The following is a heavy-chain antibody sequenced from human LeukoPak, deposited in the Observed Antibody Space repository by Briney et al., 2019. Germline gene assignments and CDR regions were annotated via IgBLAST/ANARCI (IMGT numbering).Heavy chain of an antibody. CDR3: ARVYYASWSGQPLSQHWLDP. Sequence: PGGSLRLSCAASGFTFSSYEMNWVRQAPGKGLEWVSYTRSTGSSTAYADSVKGRFAISRDNAKNSLYLQMNGLRVEDTAVYYCARVYYASWSGQPLSQHWLDPWGQGTLVTVSS. J-gene: IGHJ5*02. D-gene: IGHD3-3*01. V-gene: IGHV3-48*03. CDR1: GFTFSSYE. CDR2: TRSTGSST.